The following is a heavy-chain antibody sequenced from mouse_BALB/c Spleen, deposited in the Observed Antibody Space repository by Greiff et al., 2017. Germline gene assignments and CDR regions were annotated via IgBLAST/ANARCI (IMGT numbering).Heavy chain of an antibody. V-gene: IGHV5-17*02. J-gene: IGHJ3*01. CDR3: ARSYDGYLAWFAY. CDR2: ISSGSSTI. Sequence: EVKLMESGGGLVQPGGSRKLSCAASGFPFSSFGMHWVRQAPEKGLEWVAYISSGSSTIYYADTVKGRFTISRDNPKNTLFLQMTSLRSEDTAMYYCARSYDGYLAWFAYWGQGTLVTVSA. D-gene: IGHD2-3*01. CDR1: GFPFSSFG.